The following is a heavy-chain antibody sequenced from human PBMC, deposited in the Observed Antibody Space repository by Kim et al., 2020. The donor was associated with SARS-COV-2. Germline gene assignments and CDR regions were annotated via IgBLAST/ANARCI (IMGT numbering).Heavy chain of an antibody. CDR3: ARDRPYSSSWVDAFDI. J-gene: IGHJ3*02. CDR1: GYTFTSYG. D-gene: IGHD6-13*01. V-gene: IGHV1-18*01. CDR2: ISAYNGNT. Sequence: ASVKVSCKASGYTFTSYGISWVRQAPGQGLEWMGWISAYNGNTNYAQKLQGRVTMTTDTSTSTAYMELRSLRSDDTDVYYCARDRPYSSSWVDAFDIWGQGAMGTVSS.